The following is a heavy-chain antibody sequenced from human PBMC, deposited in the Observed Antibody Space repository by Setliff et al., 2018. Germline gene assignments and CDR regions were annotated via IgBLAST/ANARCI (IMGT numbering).Heavy chain of an antibody. CDR3: ARGIIAYASWAPNKHAYYYYMDV. V-gene: IGHV1-46*01. CDR2: INPSGEST. CDR1: GYTLSTHY. D-gene: IGHD2-2*01. J-gene: IGHJ6*03. Sequence: GASVKVSCKASGYTLSTHYMHWVRQAPGQGLEWMGLINPSGESTVYAEKFQGRVSMTRDTSTNTVYMDLESLKSGDTAIYYCARGIIAYASWAPNKHAYYYYMDVWGNGTTVTSP.